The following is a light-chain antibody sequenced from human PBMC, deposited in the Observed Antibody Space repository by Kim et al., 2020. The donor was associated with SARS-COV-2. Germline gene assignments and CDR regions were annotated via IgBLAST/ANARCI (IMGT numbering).Light chain of an antibody. Sequence: QSVTITCTGTSSDVGGYNYVSWYQQYPGKAPTLMIYEVTKRPSGVPDRFSGSKSGNTASLTVSGLQAEDEADYYCSSYTGSNNLDVFGTGTKVTVL. V-gene: IGLV2-8*01. CDR2: EVT. CDR3: SSYTGSNNLDV. J-gene: IGLJ1*01. CDR1: SSDVGGYNY.